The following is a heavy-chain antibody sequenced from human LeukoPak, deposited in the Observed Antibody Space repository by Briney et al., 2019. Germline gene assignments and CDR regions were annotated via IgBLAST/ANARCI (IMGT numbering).Heavy chain of an antibody. D-gene: IGHD1-26*01. CDR2: INLDGTDI. V-gene: IGHV3-21*05. J-gene: IGHJ3*02. Sequence: PGGSLRLSCAASGFSFSTHSMNWVRQAPGKGLEWISFINLDGTDIHYGESVKGRFTISRDNAKNSLYLKMHTLRAEDTAVYYCAGDGVGVLPGDAFDIWSQGTMVTVSS. CDR3: AGDGVGVLPGDAFDI. CDR1: GFSFSTHS.